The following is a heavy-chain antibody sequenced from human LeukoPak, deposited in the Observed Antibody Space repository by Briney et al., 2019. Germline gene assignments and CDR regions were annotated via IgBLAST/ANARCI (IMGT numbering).Heavy chain of an antibody. CDR3: ARTARLLDY. Sequence: PGGSLRLSRVASGITFSDVYMTWIRQAPGRGPQWVSYIGPDGTDTVYADSVKGRFTISRDNAQKSLYLQMNNLRADDTAVYYCARTARLLDYWGQGTLVTVSS. CDR2: IGPDGTDT. V-gene: IGHV3-11*01. CDR1: GITFSDVY. J-gene: IGHJ4*02.